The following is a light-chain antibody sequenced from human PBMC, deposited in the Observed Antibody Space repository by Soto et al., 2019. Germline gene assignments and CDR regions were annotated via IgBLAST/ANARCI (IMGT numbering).Light chain of an antibody. Sequence: QSALTQPASVSGSPGQSITISCTGTSSDVGGYNYVSWYQHHPGKAPKLMIFDVSNRPSGVSNRFSGSKSGNTASLTISGLQTEEEADAYCSSYTTSNTRQIVFGTGTKLTVL. V-gene: IGLV2-14*03. CDR1: SSDVGGYNY. J-gene: IGLJ1*01. CDR2: DVS. CDR3: SSYTTSNTRQIV.